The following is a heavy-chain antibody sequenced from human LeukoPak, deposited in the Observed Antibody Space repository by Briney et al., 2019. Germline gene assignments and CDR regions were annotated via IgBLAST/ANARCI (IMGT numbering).Heavy chain of an antibody. CDR3: ARDAPYGPDAFDL. CDR1: GFTFSRYA. Sequence: GGSLRLSCAASGFTFSRYAMNWVRQAPEKGLEWVSYISTGGDNRFYADSLKGRFTVSRDNAKNLLFLQMDSLRAEDTAVYYCARDAPYGPDAFDLWGQGTMVTVSS. V-gene: IGHV3-21*01. CDR2: ISTGGDNR. D-gene: IGHD3-10*01. J-gene: IGHJ3*01.